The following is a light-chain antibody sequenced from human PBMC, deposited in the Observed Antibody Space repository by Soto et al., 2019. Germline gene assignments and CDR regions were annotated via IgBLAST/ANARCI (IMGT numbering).Light chain of an antibody. J-gene: IGKJ1*01. CDR1: QSVSSSH. CDR2: GAS. Sequence: EIALTQSPGTLSSSPGERATLTCRASQSVSSSHLAWYQQKPGQAPRLLLYGASRRATGIRDRFSGSGSGTAFTLTIRRLEAEDFAVYYWQQYDSSRTFGQGTKVDIK. V-gene: IGKV3-20*01. CDR3: QQYDSSRT.